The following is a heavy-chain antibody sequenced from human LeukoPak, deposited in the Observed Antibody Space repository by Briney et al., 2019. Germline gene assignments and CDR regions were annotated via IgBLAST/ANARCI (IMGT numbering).Heavy chain of an antibody. CDR2: IRSKAYGGTT. CDR1: GFTFTNAW. V-gene: IGHV3-49*04. D-gene: IGHD3-3*01. CDR3: TRVWRFVYYFDY. J-gene: IGHJ4*02. Sequence: HPGGSLRLSCAASGFTFTNAWMSWVRQAPGKGLEWVGFIRSKAYGGTTEYAASVKGRFTISRDDSKSIAYLQMNSLKTEDTAVYYCTRVWRFVYYFDYWGQGTLVTVSS.